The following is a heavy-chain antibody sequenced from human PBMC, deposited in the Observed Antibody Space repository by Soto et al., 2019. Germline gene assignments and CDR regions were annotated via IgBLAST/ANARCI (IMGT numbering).Heavy chain of an antibody. Sequence: SVKVSCKASGFTFTSSAVQWVRQALGQRLEWIGWVVVGSGNTNYAQKFQERVTITRDMSTSTAYMELSSLRSEDTAVYYCAAKYYYDSSGPRDYWGQGTLVTVSS. CDR2: VVVGSGNT. J-gene: IGHJ4*02. V-gene: IGHV1-58*01. CDR1: GFTFTSSA. CDR3: AAKYYYDSSGPRDY. D-gene: IGHD3-22*01.